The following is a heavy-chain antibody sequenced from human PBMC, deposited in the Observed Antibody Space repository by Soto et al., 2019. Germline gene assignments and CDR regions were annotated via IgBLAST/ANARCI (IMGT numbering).Heavy chain of an antibody. Sequence: EVQLLESGGGLVQPGESLRLSCAASGFSFSLYAMTWVRQAPGKGLEWVSTISGTGSTYYADSAKGRFTISRDNSKATVYLQVNKLRAEDTAVNYCAKRDGAAAAGIDYWGQGNLVTVSS. D-gene: IGHD6-13*01. CDR2: ISGTGST. CDR3: AKRDGAAAAGIDY. J-gene: IGHJ4*02. V-gene: IGHV3-23*01. CDR1: GFSFSLYA.